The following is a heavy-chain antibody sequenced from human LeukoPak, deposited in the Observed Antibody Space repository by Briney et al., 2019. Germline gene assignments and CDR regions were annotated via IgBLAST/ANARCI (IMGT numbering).Heavy chain of an antibody. J-gene: IGHJ4*02. CDR1: GFTFSSYA. V-gene: IGHV3-30*04. CDR3: ARGISVKEPGSY. D-gene: IGHD1-14*01. Sequence: GGSLRLSCAASGFTFSSYAMHWVRQAPGKGLEWVAVISYDGSNKYYADSVKGRFTISRDNSKNTLYLQMNSLRAEDTAVYYCARGISVKEPGSYWGQGTLVTVSS. CDR2: ISYDGSNK.